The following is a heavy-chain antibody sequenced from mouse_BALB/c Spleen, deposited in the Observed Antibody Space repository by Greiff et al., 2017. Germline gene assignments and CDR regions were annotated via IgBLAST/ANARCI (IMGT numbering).Heavy chain of an antibody. CDR2: ISYSGST. Sequence: EVKLQESGPGLVKPSQSLSLTCTVTGYSITSDYAWNWIRQFPGNKLEWMGYISYSGSTSYNPSLKSRISITRDTSKNQFFLQLNSVTTEDTATYYCARRGVYYGYGEAYFDYWGQGTTLTVSS. CDR1: GYSITSDYA. D-gene: IGHD2-2*01. J-gene: IGHJ2*01. CDR3: ARRGVYYGYGEAYFDY. V-gene: IGHV3-2*02.